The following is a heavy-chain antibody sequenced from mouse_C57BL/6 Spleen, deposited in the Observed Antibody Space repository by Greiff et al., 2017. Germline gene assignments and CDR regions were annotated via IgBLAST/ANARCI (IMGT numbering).Heavy chain of an antibody. CDR2: IWSGGST. CDR3: APNWGNGGFAY. V-gene: IGHV2-2*01. Sequence: VQLQQSGPGLVQPSQSLSITCTVSGFSLTSYGVHWVRQSPGKGLEWLGVIWSGGSTDYNAAFISSLSISKDNSKGQVFFKMNSLQADDTAIYYCAPNWGNGGFAYWGQGTLVTVSA. J-gene: IGHJ3*01. CDR1: GFSLTSYG.